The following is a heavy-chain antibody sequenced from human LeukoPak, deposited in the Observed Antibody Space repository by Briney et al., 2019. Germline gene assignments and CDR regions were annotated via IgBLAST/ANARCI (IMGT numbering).Heavy chain of an antibody. V-gene: IGHV1-69*05. Sequence: SVKVSCKASGGTFSSYAISWVRQAPGQGLEWMGRIIPIFGTANYAQKFQGRVTTTTDESTSTAYMELSSLKASDTAMYYCASRLSGSTHRQDYYYYMDVWGKGTTVTVSS. CDR1: GGTFSSYA. D-gene: IGHD3-22*01. J-gene: IGHJ6*03. CDR2: IIPIFGTA. CDR3: ASRLSGSTHRQDYYYYMDV.